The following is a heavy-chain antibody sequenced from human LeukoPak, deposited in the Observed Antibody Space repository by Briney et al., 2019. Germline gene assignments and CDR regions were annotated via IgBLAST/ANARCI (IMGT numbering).Heavy chain of an antibody. CDR3: AKGLGYSGGSCPRVYYGMDV. Sequence: PGASLRLSCAASGFTFASYAMSWVRQAPGKGLEWVSAISGGGGTTYYADSVKGRFTISRDNSKNTLYLQMNSLRAEDTAVYYCAKGLGYSGGSCPRVYYGMDVWGQGTTVTVSS. CDR2: ISGGGGTT. V-gene: IGHV3-23*01. J-gene: IGHJ6*02. CDR1: GFTFASYA. D-gene: IGHD2-15*01.